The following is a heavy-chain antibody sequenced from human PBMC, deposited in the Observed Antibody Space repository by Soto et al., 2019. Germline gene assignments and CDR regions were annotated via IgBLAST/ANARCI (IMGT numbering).Heavy chain of an antibody. CDR1: EFTFSSYT. CDR3: AKGMAILHNYYAMDV. V-gene: IGHV3-23*01. J-gene: IGHJ6*02. Sequence: HPGGSLRLSCTASEFTFSSYTMSWVRQAPGKGLEWVSSISGSAGSIYYADSVKGRFTVSRDNSKDTLYLEMNTLRAEDTAVYYCAKGMAILHNYYAMDVWGQGTTVTVSS. D-gene: IGHD3-3*01. CDR2: ISGSAGSI.